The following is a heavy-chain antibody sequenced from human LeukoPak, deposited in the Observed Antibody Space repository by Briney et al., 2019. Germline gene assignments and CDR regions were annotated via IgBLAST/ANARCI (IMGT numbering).Heavy chain of an antibody. CDR1: GGSISSYY. CDR2: IYYSGST. D-gene: IGHD4-17*01. CDR3: ARHRATVTKTLDY. J-gene: IGHJ4*02. V-gene: IGHV4-59*08. Sequence: SETLSLTCTVSGGSISSYYWSWIRQPPGKGPEGIGYIYYSGSTNYNPSLKSRVTISVDTSKNQFSLKLSSVTAADTAVYYCARHRATVTKTLDYWGQGTLVTV.